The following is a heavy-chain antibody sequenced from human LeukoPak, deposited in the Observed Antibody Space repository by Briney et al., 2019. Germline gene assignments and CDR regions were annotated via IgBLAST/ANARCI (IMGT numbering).Heavy chain of an antibody. J-gene: IGHJ4*02. CDR1: GGSVSDYY. CDR2: IYHTGST. CDR3: ASRKLGNDY. D-gene: IGHD7-27*01. Sequence: KTSETLSLTCTISGGSVSDYYWSWIRQSPGKGLEWIGYIYHTGSTSYSPSLESRVTISADTSQNQFSLKLSSVTAADTAVYYCASRKLGNDYWGQGTLVTVSS. V-gene: IGHV4-59*02.